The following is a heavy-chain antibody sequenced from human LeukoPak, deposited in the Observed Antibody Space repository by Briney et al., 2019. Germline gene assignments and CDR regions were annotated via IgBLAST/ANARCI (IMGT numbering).Heavy chain of an antibody. CDR3: AKDGITMIVVPHYFDY. CDR1: AFTFSSYG. J-gene: IGHJ4*02. Sequence: GGSLRLSCAASAFTFSSYGMHWVRQAPGKGLEWVAVISYDGSNKYYADSVKGRFTISRDNSKNTLYLQMNSLRAEDTAVYYCAKDGITMIVVPHYFDYWGQGTLVTVSS. CDR2: ISYDGSNK. D-gene: IGHD3-22*01. V-gene: IGHV3-30*18.